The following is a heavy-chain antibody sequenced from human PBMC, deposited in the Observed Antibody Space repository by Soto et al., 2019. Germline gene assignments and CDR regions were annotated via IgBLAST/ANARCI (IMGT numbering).Heavy chain of an antibody. Sequence: QVQLVQSGAEVKKPGASVKVSCKVSGHPPSQLSMHWVRQAPGEGLEWMGGFDPDNGETVYAQLFQGRVAMTEDTSTDTAYMELSSLRSEDTAVYYCTTTGNDYGDFDSWGQGTLVSVSS. V-gene: IGHV1-24*01. CDR2: FDPDNGET. J-gene: IGHJ4*02. CDR3: TTTGNDYGDFDS. CDR1: GHPPSQLS. D-gene: IGHD4-17*01.